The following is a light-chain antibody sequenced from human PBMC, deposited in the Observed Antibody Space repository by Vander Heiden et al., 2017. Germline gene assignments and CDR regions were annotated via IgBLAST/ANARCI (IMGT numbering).Light chain of an antibody. J-gene: IGKJ4*01. V-gene: IGKV1-39*01. CDR2: AAS. CDR1: QSISSY. CDR3: KQSYSTVIT. Sequence: DIQMTQSPSSLSASVGDRVTITCRASQSISSYLNWYQQKPGKAPKLLIYAASSLQSGVQSRFSGSGSGTDFTLTISSLQPEDFATYYWKQSYSTVITFGGGTKVENK.